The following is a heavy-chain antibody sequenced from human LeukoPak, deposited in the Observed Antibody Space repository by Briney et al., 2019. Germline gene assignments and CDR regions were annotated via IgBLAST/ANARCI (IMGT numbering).Heavy chain of an antibody. CDR3: ASVGVVRGVSDAFDI. J-gene: IGHJ3*02. D-gene: IGHD3-10*01. CDR2: IIPIFGTA. Sequence: ASVKVSCKASGGTFSSYAISWVRQAPGQGLEWMGGIIPIFGTANYAQRFQGRVTITTDESTSTAYMELSSLRSEDTAVYYCASVGVVRGVSDAFDIWGQGTMVTVSS. CDR1: GGTFSSYA. V-gene: IGHV1-69*05.